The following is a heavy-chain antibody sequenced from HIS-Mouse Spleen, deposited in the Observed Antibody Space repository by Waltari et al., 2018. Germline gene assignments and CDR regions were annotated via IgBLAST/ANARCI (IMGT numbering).Heavy chain of an antibody. J-gene: IGHJ4*02. CDR3: ARELNY. V-gene: IGHV3-66*01. CDR2: IYSGGST. CDR1: GFTVSSNY. Sequence: EVQLVESGGGLVQPGGSRRLSWAASGFTVSSNYMSWVRQAPGKGLEWVSVIYSGGSTYYADSVKGRFTISRDNSKNTLYLQMNSLRAEDTAVYYCARELNYWGQGTLVTVSS.